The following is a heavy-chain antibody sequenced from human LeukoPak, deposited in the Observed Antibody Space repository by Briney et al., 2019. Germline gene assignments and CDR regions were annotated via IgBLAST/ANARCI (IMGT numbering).Heavy chain of an antibody. CDR1: GFTFSSYS. J-gene: IGHJ5*02. V-gene: IGHV3-53*01. Sequence: PGGSLRLSCAASGFTFSSYSMNWVRQAPGKGLEWVSVIYSGGSTYYADSVKGRFTISRDNSKNTLYLQMNSLRAEDTAVYYCARDGPRGFDPWGQGTLVTVSS. CDR3: ARDGPRGFDP. D-gene: IGHD3-10*01. CDR2: IYSGGST.